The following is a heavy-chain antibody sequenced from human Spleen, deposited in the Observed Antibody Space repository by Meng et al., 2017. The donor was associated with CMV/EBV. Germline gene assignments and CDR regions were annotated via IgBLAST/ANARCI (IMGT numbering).Heavy chain of an antibody. CDR1: GGSIRSFY. D-gene: IGHD1-26*01. J-gene: IGHJ4*02. V-gene: IGHV4-4*07. CDR2: IYTSGST. CDR3: ATGSGDFDH. Sequence: QGQLKEPGPGLVNPCGSLSTTCSASGGSIRSFYWGWIRPPAGKGLEWIGRIYTSGSTNYNPSLTSRVTMSVDTPKNQISLRLRSVTAADTAVYYCATGSGDFDHWGQGTLVTVSS.